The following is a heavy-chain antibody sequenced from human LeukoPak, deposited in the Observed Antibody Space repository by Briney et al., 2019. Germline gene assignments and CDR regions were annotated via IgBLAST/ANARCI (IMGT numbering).Heavy chain of an antibody. CDR2: INHSGST. V-gene: IGHV4-34*01. CDR3: ARGGDYDSSGYYRNSTFLFDY. Sequence: TSETLSLTCAVYGGSFSGYYWSWIRQPPGKGLEWIGEINHSGSTNYNPSLRSRVTISVDTSKNQFSLKLSSVTAADTAVYYCARGGDYDSSGYYRNSTFLFDYWGQGTPVTVSS. D-gene: IGHD3-22*01. J-gene: IGHJ4*02. CDR1: GGSFSGYY.